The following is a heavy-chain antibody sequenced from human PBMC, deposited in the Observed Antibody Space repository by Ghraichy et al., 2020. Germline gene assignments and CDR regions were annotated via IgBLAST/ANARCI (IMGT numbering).Heavy chain of an antibody. J-gene: IGHJ6*03. V-gene: IGHV3-11*01. CDR1: GFTLSDYY. CDR2: ITSTGNTI. CDR3: ARSTSYFYYMDV. Sequence: AGSLRLSCAASGFTLSDYYMSWIRQAPGKGLEWISYITSTGNTIYYADSVKGRFTISRDNAKNSLLLQMDSLRAEDTAVYYCARSTSYFYYMDVWGKGTTVTVS. D-gene: IGHD2/OR15-2a*01.